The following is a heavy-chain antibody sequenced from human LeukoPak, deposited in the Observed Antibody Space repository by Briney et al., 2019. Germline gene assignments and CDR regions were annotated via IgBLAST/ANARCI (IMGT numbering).Heavy chain of an antibody. Sequence: GASVKVSCKASGGTFSSYAISWVRQALGEGLEGMGGIIPIFGTADYAQKFQGRVTITADESTSTAYMELSSLRSEDTAVYYCARGTQRSRHFDYWGQGTLVTVSS. CDR2: IIPIFGTA. D-gene: IGHD2-2*01. CDR1: GGTFSSYA. CDR3: ARGTQRSRHFDY. J-gene: IGHJ4*02. V-gene: IGHV1-69*13.